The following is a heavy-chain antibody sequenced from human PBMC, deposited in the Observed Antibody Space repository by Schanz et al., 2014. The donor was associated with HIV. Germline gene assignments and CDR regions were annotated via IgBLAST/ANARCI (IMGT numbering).Heavy chain of an antibody. CDR3: VRHVNFLKTDF. J-gene: IGHJ4*02. V-gene: IGHV1-2*02. Sequence: QVQLVQSGGEVKKPGASVKVSCKASGYTFISYGITWMRQAPGQGLEWMGWINPANGVTKYAQKFRDRVTLTRDTSISTLYMELTSLRSDDTAVYYCVRHVNFLKTDFWGQGTLVTVSS. CDR2: INPANGVT. CDR1: GYTFISYG. D-gene: IGHD3-3*01.